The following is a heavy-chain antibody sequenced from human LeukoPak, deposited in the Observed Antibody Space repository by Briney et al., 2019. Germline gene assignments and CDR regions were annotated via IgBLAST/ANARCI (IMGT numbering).Heavy chain of an antibody. CDR3: VREGMSAAAGTEAFDI. Sequence: GASVKVSCKASGGTFSSYAISWVRQAPGQGLEWMGRIIPILGIANYAQKFQGRVTITADKSTSTAYMELSSLRSEDTAVYYCVREGMSAAAGTEAFDIWGQGTMVTVSS. J-gene: IGHJ3*02. CDR1: GGTFSSYA. D-gene: IGHD6-13*01. V-gene: IGHV1-69*04. CDR2: IIPILGIA.